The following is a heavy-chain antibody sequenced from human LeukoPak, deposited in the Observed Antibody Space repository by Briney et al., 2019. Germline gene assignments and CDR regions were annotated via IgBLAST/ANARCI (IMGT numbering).Heavy chain of an antibody. CDR1: GYTFTSYY. CDR2: INPSGGST. D-gene: IGHD3-3*01. V-gene: IGHV1-46*01. J-gene: IGHJ4*02. CDR3: ARDISIRFLEWLPHRQVGFDY. Sequence: ASVKVSCKASGYTFTSYYMHWVRQAPGQGLEWMGIINPSGGSTSYAQKFQGRVTMTRDMSTSTVYMELSSLRSEDTAVYYCARDISIRFLEWLPHRQVGFDYWGQGTLVTVSS.